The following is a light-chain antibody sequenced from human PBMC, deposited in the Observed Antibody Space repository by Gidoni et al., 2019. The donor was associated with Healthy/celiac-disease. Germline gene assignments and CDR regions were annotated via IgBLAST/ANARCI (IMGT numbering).Light chain of an antibody. J-gene: IGLJ1*01. Sequence: QSALTQPASVSGSPGQSITIACTGTSSDVGGYNYVSWYHPHPGKAPNLMIYDVSNRPSGVSNRFSGSKSGNTASLTISGLQAEDEADYYCSSYTSSSTPYVFGTGTKVTVL. CDR1: SSDVGGYNY. CDR3: SSYTSSSTPYV. V-gene: IGLV2-14*01. CDR2: DVS.